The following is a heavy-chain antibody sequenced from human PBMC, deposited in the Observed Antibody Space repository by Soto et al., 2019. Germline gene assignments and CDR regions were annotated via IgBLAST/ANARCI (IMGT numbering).Heavy chain of an antibody. Sequence: VHLLESGGGLVQPGGSLRLSCAASGFTFSAYSLSWVRQAPGKGLQWVSGISGLGGSRYYADSVKGRFTISRDNSKNSLYLQMYSLRVEDTAVYYCAKAYGKTWEQYYFDYWGQGTLLTVSS. J-gene: IGHJ4*02. CDR2: ISGLGGSR. V-gene: IGHV3-23*01. CDR1: GFTFSAYS. CDR3: AKAYGKTWEQYYFDY. D-gene: IGHD1-26*01.